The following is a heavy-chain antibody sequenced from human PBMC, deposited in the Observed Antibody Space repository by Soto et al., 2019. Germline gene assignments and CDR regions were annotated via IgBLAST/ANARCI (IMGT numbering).Heavy chain of an antibody. Sequence: PGGSLRLSWIASGFTFSNYAMSWVRQAPGKGLGWVSTISDNGANTFIGDSMKDHFDISRDNSKNTVFLHLSTVRAEDTAIYYGARAIGADYFDYWGQGTPVTVSS. D-gene: IGHD6-25*01. CDR1: GFTFSNYA. J-gene: IGHJ4*02. CDR3: ARAIGADYFDY. CDR2: ISDNGANT. V-gene: IGHV3-23*01.